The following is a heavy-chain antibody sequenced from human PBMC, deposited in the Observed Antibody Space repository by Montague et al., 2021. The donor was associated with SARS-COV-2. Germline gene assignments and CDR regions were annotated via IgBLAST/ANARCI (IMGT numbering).Heavy chain of an antibody. V-gene: IGHV4-34*01. CDR2: INHSGST. CDR1: GGSFSGYY. CDR3: ARGYDYVWGSYRYLHWFDP. J-gene: IGHJ5*02. D-gene: IGHD3-16*02. Sequence: SETLSLICAVYGGSFSGYYWTWIRQPPGKGLEWIGEINHSGSTNYNPSLKSRVTIPVDTSKNQFSLKLSSVTAADTAVYYCARGYDYVWGSYRYLHWFDPWGQGTLVTVSS.